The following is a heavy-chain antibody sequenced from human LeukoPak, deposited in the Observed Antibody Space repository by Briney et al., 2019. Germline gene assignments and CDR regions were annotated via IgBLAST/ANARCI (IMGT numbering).Heavy chain of an antibody. J-gene: IGHJ4*02. Sequence: GGSPRLSCAASGFTFRTSGMNWVRQAPGKGLEWVSYISSSGTTISYAQSVKGRLTITRDNAQNSLTLHMNTLRADDTAVYYCAKDGGTHFDHXGQGTLVTVSS. V-gene: IGHV3-48*01. CDR2: ISSSGTTI. CDR3: AKDGGTHFDH. CDR1: GFTFRTSG. D-gene: IGHD1-26*01.